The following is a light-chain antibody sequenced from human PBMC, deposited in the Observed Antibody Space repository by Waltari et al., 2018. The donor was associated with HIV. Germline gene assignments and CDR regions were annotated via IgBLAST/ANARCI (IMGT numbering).Light chain of an antibody. J-gene: IGKJ4*01. V-gene: IGKV3-11*01. CDR3: QQRSNWPLT. CDR1: QSVSSY. CDR2: DAS. Sequence: ELVLAQSPATLSLSPWERATLSFRAIQSVSSYLAWYQPKPGQSPRLLIYDASNRATGITARFSGSGSGTDCTLTISSLEPEDFAVYYCQQRSNWPLTFGGGSKVEIK.